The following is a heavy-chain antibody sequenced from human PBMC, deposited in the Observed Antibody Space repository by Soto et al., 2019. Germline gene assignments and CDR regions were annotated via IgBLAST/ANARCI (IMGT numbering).Heavy chain of an antibody. D-gene: IGHD3-22*01. CDR3: ARVDSSGYLGMYYFDN. CDR1: GGSFSGYY. CDR2: INHSGST. J-gene: IGHJ4*02. V-gene: IGHV4-34*01. Sequence: SETLSLTCAVYGGSFSGYYWTWIRQPPGTGLEWIGEINHSGSTNYNPSLKSRVTISVDTSKNQFSLKLTSVTAADTALYYCARVDSSGYLGMYYFDNWGQGTQVTVSS.